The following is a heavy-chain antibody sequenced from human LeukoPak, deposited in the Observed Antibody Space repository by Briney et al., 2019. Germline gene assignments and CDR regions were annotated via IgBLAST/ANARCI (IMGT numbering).Heavy chain of an antibody. Sequence: SETLSLTCTVSGGSISSGGYYWSWIRQHPGKGLEWIGYIYYSGSTYYNPSLKSRVTISVDTSKNQFSLKLSSVTAADTAVYYCARVVCRGGSCSPLVPHYYNDMDVWGQGTTVTVSS. D-gene: IGHD2-15*01. CDR1: GGSISSGGYY. V-gene: IGHV4-31*03. CDR3: ARVVCRGGSCSPLVPHYYNDMDV. CDR2: IYYSGST. J-gene: IGHJ6*02.